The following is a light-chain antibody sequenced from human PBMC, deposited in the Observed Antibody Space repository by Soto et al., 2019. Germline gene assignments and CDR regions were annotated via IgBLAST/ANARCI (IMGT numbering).Light chain of an antibody. CDR2: WAS. J-gene: IGKJ1*01. Sequence: DIVMTQSPDSLAVSLGERATINCRSSQTVLHGSNYLAWYQQEPGQPPKLLIYWASTRESGVPDRFSGSGSGTDFTLTISSLQAEDVAVYYCQQYYTTPLTFGQGTKVEIK. CDR3: QQYYTTPLT. CDR1: QTVLHGSNY. V-gene: IGKV4-1*01.